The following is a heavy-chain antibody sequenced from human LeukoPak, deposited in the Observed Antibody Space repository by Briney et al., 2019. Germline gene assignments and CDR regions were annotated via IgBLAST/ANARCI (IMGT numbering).Heavy chain of an antibody. D-gene: IGHD3-22*01. CDR1: GFTFSSYS. CDR3: ARVGSGYYYVVY. J-gene: IGHJ4*02. CDR2: ISSSGSTI. V-gene: IGHV3-48*04. Sequence: PGGSLRLSCAASGFTFSSYSMNWVRQAPGKGLEWVSSISSSGSTIYYADSVKGRFTISRDNAKNSLYLQMNSLRAEDTAVYYCARVGSGYYYVVYWGQGTLVTVSS.